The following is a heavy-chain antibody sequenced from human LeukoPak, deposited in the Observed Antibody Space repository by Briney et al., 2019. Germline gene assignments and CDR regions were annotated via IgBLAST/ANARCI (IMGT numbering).Heavy chain of an antibody. Sequence: NPSETLSLTCTVSGGSISSYYWSWIRQPPGKGLEWIGYIYYSGSTNYNPSLKSRVTISVDTSKNQFSLKLSSVTAADTAVYYCAKAQYDFWSGYYYFDYWGQGTLVTVSS. CDR2: IYYSGST. J-gene: IGHJ4*02. CDR3: AKAQYDFWSGYYYFDY. CDR1: GGSISSYY. D-gene: IGHD3-3*01. V-gene: IGHV4-59*01.